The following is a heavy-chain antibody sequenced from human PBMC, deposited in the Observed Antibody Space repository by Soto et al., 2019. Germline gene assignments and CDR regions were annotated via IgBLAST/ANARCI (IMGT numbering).Heavy chain of an antibody. J-gene: IGHJ5*02. D-gene: IGHD3-3*01. V-gene: IGHV3-21*01. CDR1: GFTFSSSN. CDR2: ISSSSSYI. CDR3: ARDPYDFWSGSNWFDP. Sequence: GGSLRLSCAASGFTFSSSNMNWVRQAPGKGLEWVSSISSSSSYIYYADSVKGRFTISRDNAKNSLYLQMNSLRAEDTAVYYCARDPYDFWSGSNWFDPWGQGTLVTVSS.